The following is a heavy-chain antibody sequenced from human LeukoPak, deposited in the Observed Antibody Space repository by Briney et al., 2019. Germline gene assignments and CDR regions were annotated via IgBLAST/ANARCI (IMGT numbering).Heavy chain of an antibody. CDR2: ISGSGGST. D-gene: IGHD3-3*01. CDR3: AKDLGGDFWSGLGMDV. Sequence: GSLRLSCAASGFTFSSYAMSWVRQAPGKGLEWVSAISGSGGSTYYADSVKGRFTISRDNSKNTLYLQMNSLRAEDTAVYYCAKDLGGDFWSGLGMDVWGQGTTVTVSS. J-gene: IGHJ6*02. CDR1: GFTFSSYA. V-gene: IGHV3-23*01.